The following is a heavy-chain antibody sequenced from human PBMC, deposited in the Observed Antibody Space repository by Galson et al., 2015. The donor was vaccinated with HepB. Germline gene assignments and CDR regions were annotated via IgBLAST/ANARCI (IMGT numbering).Heavy chain of an antibody. D-gene: IGHD4-23*01. Sequence: LRLSCAGSAFTFRSFGMFCVRQASGKGLEWVAAISNDGSQKYYADSVQGRLTITRDNSKNTVYLKMDSLKAEDTAMYYCAKDIRAQIGTSDSWGQGTLVTVSS. CDR1: AFTFRSFG. J-gene: IGHJ4*02. CDR2: ISNDGSQK. V-gene: IGHV3-30*18. CDR3: AKDIRAQIGTSDS.